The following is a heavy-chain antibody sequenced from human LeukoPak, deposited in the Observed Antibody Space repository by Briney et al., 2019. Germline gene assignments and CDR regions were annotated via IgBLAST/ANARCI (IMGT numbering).Heavy chain of an antibody. V-gene: IGHV3-7*01. CDR2: IKQDGSED. D-gene: IGHD3-10*01. CDR1: GFTFSRYW. Sequence: GGSLRLSCAASGFTFSRYWMSWVRQAPGKGLEWVANIKQDGSEDNHVGSVKGRFTISRDNAKNSLFLQMSSLRAEDTAVYYCAREDEDELLWVGELLFPRKYYFDYWGQGTLVTVSS. J-gene: IGHJ4*02. CDR3: AREDEDELLWVGELLFPRKYYFDY.